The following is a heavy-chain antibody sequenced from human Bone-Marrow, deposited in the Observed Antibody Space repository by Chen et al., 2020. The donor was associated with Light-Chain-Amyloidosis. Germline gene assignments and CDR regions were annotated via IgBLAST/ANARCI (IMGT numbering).Heavy chain of an antibody. V-gene: IGHV3-23*04. CDR1: GFAFSSYA. Sequence: EVQLVESGGGLLQRGGSLRLSCAAPGFAFSSYAMSWVRQAPGKGVEWGSTISGSGGSRYYGASVKGRLTISRDNSKNALFLQMNSLRAEDTAVYYCAKDISYDDILPGYPADAFDIWGQGTMVTVSS. CDR2: ISGSGGSR. J-gene: IGHJ3*02. CDR3: AKDISYDDILPGYPADAFDI. D-gene: IGHD3-9*01.